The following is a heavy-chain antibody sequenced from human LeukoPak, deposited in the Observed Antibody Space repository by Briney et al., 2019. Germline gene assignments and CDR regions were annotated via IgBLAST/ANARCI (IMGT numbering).Heavy chain of an antibody. J-gene: IGHJ4*02. D-gene: IGHD6-19*01. Sequence: GSLRLSCAASGFTVSSNYMSWVRQAPGKGLEWVSVIYSGGSTYYADSVKGRFTISRDNSKNTLYLQMNSLRAEDTAVYYCARDLRLVQSSYFDYWGQGTLVTVSS. CDR1: GFTVSSNY. CDR3: ARDLRLVQSSYFDY. V-gene: IGHV3-66*01. CDR2: IYSGGST.